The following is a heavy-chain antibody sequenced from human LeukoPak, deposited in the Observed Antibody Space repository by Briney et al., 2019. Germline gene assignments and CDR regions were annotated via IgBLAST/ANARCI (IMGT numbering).Heavy chain of an antibody. D-gene: IGHD6-13*01. CDR2: ISTDDTIT. Sequence: GGSLRLSCAAPGFNFNTYEMNWVRQAPGKGLEWVSYISTDDTITYYADSVEGRFTISRDNAKNSLYLQMNSLRAEDTGVYYCARDLAAAGRWGQGTLVTVSS. J-gene: IGHJ4*02. V-gene: IGHV3-48*03. CDR1: GFNFNTYE. CDR3: ARDLAAAGR.